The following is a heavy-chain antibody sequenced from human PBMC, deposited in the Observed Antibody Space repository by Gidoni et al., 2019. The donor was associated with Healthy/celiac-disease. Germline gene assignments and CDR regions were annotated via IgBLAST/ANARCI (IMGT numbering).Heavy chain of an antibody. CDR3: ARDLTPFGYGGTSSDY. J-gene: IGHJ4*02. V-gene: IGHV3-66*01. Sequence: EVQLVESGGGLVQPGGSLRLSCAASGFTVSSNYMSWVRQAPGKGLEWVSVIYSGGSTYYADSVKGRFTISRDNSKNTLYLQMNSLRAEDTAVYYCARDLTPFGYGGTSSDYWGQGTLVTVSS. D-gene: IGHD2-15*01. CDR2: IYSGGST. CDR1: GFTVSSNY.